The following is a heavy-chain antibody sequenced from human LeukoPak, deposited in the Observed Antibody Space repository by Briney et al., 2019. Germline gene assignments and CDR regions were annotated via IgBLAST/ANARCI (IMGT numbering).Heavy chain of an antibody. CDR1: GFTFAIHA. CDR2: ISGDGAST. Sequence: PGGSLRLSCAASGFTFAIHAMTWVRQAPGKGLEWVSGISGDGASTHYAESVKGQFTISRDNSQNTLFLQMNSQRVEDTAIYYCAKDSYVSGRPLHTFDVWGQGTMVTVSS. D-gene: IGHD3-10*01. V-gene: IGHV3-23*01. J-gene: IGHJ3*01. CDR3: AKDSYVSGRPLHTFDV.